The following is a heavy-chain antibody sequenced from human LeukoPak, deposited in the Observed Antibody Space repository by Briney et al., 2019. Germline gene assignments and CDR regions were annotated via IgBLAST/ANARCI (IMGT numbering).Heavy chain of an antibody. Sequence: GGSLRLSCAASGFSFSNFGIHWVRQAAGKGLEWVAFIGFDGSDKHYAHSVKGRFTISRDDSKNTLYPQMDSLRSEDTAVYYCAKDRENTNGYILNYWGQGTLVTVSS. D-gene: IGHD5-24*01. CDR3: AKDRENTNGYILNY. CDR2: IGFDGSDK. CDR1: GFSFSNFG. V-gene: IGHV3-30*02. J-gene: IGHJ4*02.